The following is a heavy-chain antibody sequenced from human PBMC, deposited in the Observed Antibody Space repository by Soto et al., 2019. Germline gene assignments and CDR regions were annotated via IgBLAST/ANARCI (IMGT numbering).Heavy chain of an antibody. Sequence: GGSLRLSCAASGFTFSSYAMSWVRQAPGKGLEWVSAISGSGGSTYYADSVKGRFTISRDNSKNTLYLQMNSLRAEDTAVYYCAKDMWYDILTGSNWFDPWGQGTLVTVSS. CDR3: AKDMWYDILTGSNWFDP. CDR2: ISGSGGST. V-gene: IGHV3-23*01. D-gene: IGHD3-9*01. J-gene: IGHJ5*02. CDR1: GFTFSSYA.